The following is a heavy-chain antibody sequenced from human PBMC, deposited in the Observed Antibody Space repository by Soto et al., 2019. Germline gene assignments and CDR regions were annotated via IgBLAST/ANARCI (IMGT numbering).Heavy chain of an antibody. D-gene: IGHD2-2*03. CDR3: AKDGYCTSTSCSTNWFDP. V-gene: IGHV3-23*01. Sequence: GGSLRLSCAASGFTFSSYAMSWVRQAPGKGLEWVSAISGSGGSTYYADSVKGRFTVSRDNFKNTLYLQMSSLRAEDTAVYYCAKDGYCTSTSCSTNWFDPWGQGTRVTVSS. CDR2: ISGSGGST. CDR1: GFTFSSYA. J-gene: IGHJ5*02.